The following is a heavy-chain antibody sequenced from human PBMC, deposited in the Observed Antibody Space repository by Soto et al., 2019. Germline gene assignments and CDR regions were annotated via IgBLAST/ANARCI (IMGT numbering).Heavy chain of an antibody. CDR1: GGSISSGGYS. CDR2: IYHSGST. V-gene: IGHV4-30-2*01. Sequence: TSETLSLTCAVSGGSISSGGYSWSWIRQPPGKGLEWIGYIYHSGSTYYNPSLKSRVTISVDRSKNQFSLKLSSVTAADTAVYYCARGLGPFYWNYSWWFDPWGQGTLVTVSS. CDR3: ARGLGPFYWNYSWWFDP. D-gene: IGHD1-7*01. J-gene: IGHJ5*02.